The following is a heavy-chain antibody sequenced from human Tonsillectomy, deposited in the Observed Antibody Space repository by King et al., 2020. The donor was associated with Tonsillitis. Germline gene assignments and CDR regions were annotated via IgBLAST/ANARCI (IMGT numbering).Heavy chain of an antibody. CDR3: AKGIQRWSQHECYYYYCGMDV. D-gene: IGHD5-18*01. CDR2: ISYDGKNK. J-gene: IGHJ6*02. V-gene: IGHV3-30*18. CDR1: GFTFSSYG. Sequence: QLVQSGGGVVQPGRSLRLSCAASGFTFSSYGMHWVRQAPGKGLEWVAVISYDGKNKYYADSVKGRFTISRDNSKNTLYLQMNSLRAEDTAVYYCAKGIQRWSQHECYYYYCGMDVWGQGAPVTVSS.